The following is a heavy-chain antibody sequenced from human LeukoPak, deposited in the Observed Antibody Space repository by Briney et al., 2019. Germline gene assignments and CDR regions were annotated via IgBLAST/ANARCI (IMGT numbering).Heavy chain of an antibody. CDR2: IHYSGST. CDR1: GGSISGYH. J-gene: IGHJ4*02. CDR3: ARLGYCYDTHCLPDY. Sequence: SETLSLTCSVSGGSISGYHWSWIRQPPGKRLECIGYIHYSGSTNYNPPLKSRVTVSVDTSNNRFSLRLTSVTAADTAVYYCARLGYCYDTHCLPDYWGQGTLVTVSS. D-gene: IGHD2-15*01. V-gene: IGHV4-59*01.